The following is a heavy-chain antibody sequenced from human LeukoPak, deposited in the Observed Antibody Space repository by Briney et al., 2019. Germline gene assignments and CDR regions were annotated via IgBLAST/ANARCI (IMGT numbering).Heavy chain of an antibody. CDR2: ISSNGGNI. V-gene: IGHV3-64*01. D-gene: IGHD5-12*01. Sequence: GGSLRLSCAASGFTFSNYAMHWVRQAPGKGLEYVSVISSNGGNIFYANSVKGRFTISRDNSKNTLYLQMNSLRAEDTAVYYCARGPSGYHNTGGQGTLVTVSS. CDR3: ARGPSGYHNT. J-gene: IGHJ4*02. CDR1: GFTFSNYA.